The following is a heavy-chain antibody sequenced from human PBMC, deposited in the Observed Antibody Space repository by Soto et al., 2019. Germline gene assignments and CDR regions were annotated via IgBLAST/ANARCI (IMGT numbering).Heavy chain of an antibody. CDR2: IYYGGST. Sequence: SETLSLTCTVSGDSISTDYWSWIRQSPGKGLEWIGFIYYGGSTNYNPSLKSRVTISVDTAKNQFSLKLSSVTAADTAVYYCAKNWNWGSLVHWGQGTLVTVSS. CDR1: GDSISTDY. D-gene: IGHD7-27*01. J-gene: IGHJ4*02. CDR3: AKNWNWGSLVH. V-gene: IGHV4-59*08.